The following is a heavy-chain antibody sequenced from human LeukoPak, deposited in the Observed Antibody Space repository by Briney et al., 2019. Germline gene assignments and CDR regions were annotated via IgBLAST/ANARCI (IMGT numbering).Heavy chain of an antibody. Sequence: SVKVSCKASGGTFSSYAISWVRQAPGQGLEWMGGIIPIFGTANYAQKFQGRVTITADESTSTAYMELSSLRSEDTAVYYCARVGRMIHEAHRFDPWGQGTLVTVSS. D-gene: IGHD3-16*01. V-gene: IGHV1-69*13. J-gene: IGHJ5*02. CDR1: GGTFSSYA. CDR3: ARVGRMIHEAHRFDP. CDR2: IIPIFGTA.